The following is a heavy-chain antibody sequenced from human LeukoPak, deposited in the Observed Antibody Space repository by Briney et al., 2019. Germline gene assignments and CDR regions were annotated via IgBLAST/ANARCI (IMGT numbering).Heavy chain of an antibody. D-gene: IGHD3-22*01. CDR1: GGSISSYY. CDR2: IYYSGST. CDR3: ARARYYYDSSGSVVYFDY. V-gene: IGHV4-59*01. Sequence: SETLSLTCTVSGGSISSYYWSWIRQPPGKGLEWIGYIYYSGSTNYNPSLKSRVTISVDTSKNQFSLKLSSVTAADTAVYYCARARYYYDSSGSVVYFDYWGEGTLVTVSS. J-gene: IGHJ4*02.